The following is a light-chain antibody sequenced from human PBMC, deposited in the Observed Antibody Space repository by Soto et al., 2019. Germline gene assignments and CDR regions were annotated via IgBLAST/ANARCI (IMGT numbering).Light chain of an antibody. J-gene: IGKJ1*01. CDR3: QQYNTYWT. Sequence: DIQMTQSPSSLSVSVGDRVTITCRASQSIGGFLNWYQQKLGKAPKLLIYAASSLQSGVPSRFSGSGSGTEFTLTISGLQSDDFATYYCQQYNTYWTFGQGTKVDIK. CDR1: QSIGGF. V-gene: IGKV1-5*01. CDR2: AAS.